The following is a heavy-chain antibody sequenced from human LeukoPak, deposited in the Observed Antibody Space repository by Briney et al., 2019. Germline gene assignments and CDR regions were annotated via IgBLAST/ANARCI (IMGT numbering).Heavy chain of an antibody. CDR3: ARDSTPPNYTSGKNDAFDI. J-gene: IGHJ3*02. D-gene: IGHD3-10*01. V-gene: IGHV3-11*01. Sequence: GGSLRLSCAASGFILSDYSMSWIRQAPGKGLEWLSYISDSGTIIHNADSVRGRFTISRDSAKNSLFLQMNSLRADDTAAYYCARDSTPPNYTSGKNDAFDIWGQGTLVSVSS. CDR2: ISDSGTII. CDR1: GFILSDYS.